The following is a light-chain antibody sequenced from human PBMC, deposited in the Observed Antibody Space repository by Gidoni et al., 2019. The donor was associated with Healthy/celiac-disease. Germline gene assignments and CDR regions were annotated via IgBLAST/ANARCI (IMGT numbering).Light chain of an antibody. CDR3: QAWDSSFYYV. V-gene: IGLV3-1*01. CDR1: KLGDKY. J-gene: IGLJ1*01. CDR2: QDS. Sequence: SYALTQPPSVSVSPGQTASITCSGDKLGDKYACWYQQKPGQSPVLVIYQDSKRPSGIPGRFSGSNSGNTATLTISGTQAMDEADYCCQAWDSSFYYVCGTGTKVTVL.